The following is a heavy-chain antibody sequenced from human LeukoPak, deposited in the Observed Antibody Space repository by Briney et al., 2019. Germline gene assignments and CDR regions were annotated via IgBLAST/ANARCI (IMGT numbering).Heavy chain of an antibody. CDR3: ATAPPKILRFLEWLFDGTRENWFDP. D-gene: IGHD3-3*01. Sequence: ASVKVSCKVSGYTLTELSMHWVRPAPGKGLEWMGGFDPEDGETIYAQKFQGRVTMTEDTSTDTAYMELSSLRSEDTAVYYCATAPPKILRFLEWLFDGTRENWFDPWGQGTLVTVSS. CDR2: FDPEDGET. CDR1: GYTLTELS. J-gene: IGHJ5*02. V-gene: IGHV1-24*01.